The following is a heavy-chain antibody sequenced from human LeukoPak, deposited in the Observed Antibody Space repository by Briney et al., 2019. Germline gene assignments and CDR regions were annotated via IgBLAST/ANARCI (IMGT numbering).Heavy chain of an antibody. CDR3: ARLKKWVGYCSSTSCYLDY. Sequence: KASETLSLTCTVSGGSISSSNFYWGWIRQPPGKGLEWIGSIYYSGSTYYNPSLKSRVTISVDTSKNQFSLKLSSVTAADTAVYYCARLKKWVGYCSSTSCYLDYWGQGTLVTVSS. CDR1: GGSISSSNFY. J-gene: IGHJ4*02. CDR2: IYYSGST. D-gene: IGHD2-2*01. V-gene: IGHV4-39*07.